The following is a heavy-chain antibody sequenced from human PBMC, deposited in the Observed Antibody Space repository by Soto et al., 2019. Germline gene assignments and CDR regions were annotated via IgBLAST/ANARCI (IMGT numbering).Heavy chain of an antibody. CDR3: ARVGGDDFGDSGGFDY. CDR1: GFTFSSYE. J-gene: IGHJ4*02. V-gene: IGHV3-48*03. CDR2: ISSSGSTI. Sequence: PGGSLRLSCAASGFTFSSYEMNWVRQAPGKGLEWVSYISSSGSTIYYADSVKGRFTISRDNAKNSLYLQMNSLRAEDTAVYYCARVGGDDFGDSGGFDYWGQGTLVTVSS. D-gene: IGHD4-17*01.